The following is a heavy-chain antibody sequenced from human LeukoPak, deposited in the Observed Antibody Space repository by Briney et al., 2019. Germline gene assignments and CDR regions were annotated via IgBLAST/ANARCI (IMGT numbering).Heavy chain of an antibody. V-gene: IGHV3-30-3*01. Sequence: GGSLRLSCAASGFTFSSYAMHWVRQAPGKGLEWVAVISYDGSNKYYADSVKGRFTISRDNSMNTLYLQMNSLRAEDTAVYYCAKDLSDSGSYSFFDYWGQGTLVTVSS. J-gene: IGHJ4*02. D-gene: IGHD1-26*01. CDR2: ISYDGSNK. CDR3: AKDLSDSGSYSFFDY. CDR1: GFTFSSYA.